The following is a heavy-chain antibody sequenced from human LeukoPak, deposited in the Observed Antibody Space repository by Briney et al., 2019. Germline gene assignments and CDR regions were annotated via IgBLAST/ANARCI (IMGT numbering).Heavy chain of an antibody. V-gene: IGHV3-30-3*01. CDR3: AREFRHGGNHDY. Sequence: GGSLRLSCAASGFTLSSYAMHWVRQAPGKGLEWVAVISYDGSNKYYADSVKGRFTISRDNSKNTLYLQMNSLRAEDTAVYYCAREFRHGGNHDYWGQGTLVTVSS. CDR1: GFTLSSYA. D-gene: IGHD4-23*01. CDR2: ISYDGSNK. J-gene: IGHJ4*02.